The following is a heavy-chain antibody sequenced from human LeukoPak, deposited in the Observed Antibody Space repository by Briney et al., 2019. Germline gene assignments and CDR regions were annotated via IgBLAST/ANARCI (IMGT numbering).Heavy chain of an antibody. V-gene: IGHV3-48*04. CDR1: GFTFSSYS. Sequence: GGSLRRSCAASGFTFSSYSMNWVHQAPGKGREWVSYISSSSSLIYYADSVKGRFTISRDNAKNSLYLQMNSLRAEDTAVYYCARVRKGYCSSTSCRPSDYYYYMDVWGKGTTVTVSS. J-gene: IGHJ6*03. D-gene: IGHD2-2*01. CDR3: ARVRKGYCSSTSCRPSDYYYYMDV. CDR2: ISSSSSLI.